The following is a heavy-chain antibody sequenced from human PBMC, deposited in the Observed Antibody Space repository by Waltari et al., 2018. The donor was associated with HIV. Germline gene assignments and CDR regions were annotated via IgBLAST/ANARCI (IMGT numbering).Heavy chain of an antibody. CDR2: IKQDGSEK. CDR3: ARGGGIAGDYVDY. D-gene: IGHD6-13*01. Sequence: EVQLVEAGGGLVQPGGSLRPFCSASGFTFSGYWLTCLRQAPGKGREWVTNIKQDGSEKYYVDSVKGRFTISRDNAKNSLYLQRNSLRAEDTAVYYCARGGGIAGDYVDYWGQGTLVTVSS. J-gene: IGHJ4*02. CDR1: GFTFSGYW. V-gene: IGHV3-7*01.